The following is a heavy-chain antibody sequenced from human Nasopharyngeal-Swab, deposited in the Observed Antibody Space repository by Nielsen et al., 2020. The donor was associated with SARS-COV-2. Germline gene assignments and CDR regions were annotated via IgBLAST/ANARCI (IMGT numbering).Heavy chain of an antibody. J-gene: IGHJ6*02. CDR3: ARDKGLRDYVWGSYRSSYYYYYGMDV. CDR2: IKQDGSEK. D-gene: IGHD3-16*02. V-gene: IGHV3-7*01. Sequence: RQAPGKGLEWGANIKQDGSEKYYVDSVKGRFTISRDNAKNSLYLQMNSLRAEDTAVYYCARDKGLRDYVWGSYRSSYYYYYGMDVWGQGTTVTVSS.